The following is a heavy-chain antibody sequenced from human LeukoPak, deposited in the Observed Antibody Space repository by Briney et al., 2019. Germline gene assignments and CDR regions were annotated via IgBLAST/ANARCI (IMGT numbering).Heavy chain of an antibody. J-gene: IGHJ4*02. Sequence: APVKVSCKASGFTFTSYAMHWVRQAPGQRLEWMGWINAGNGNTKYSQRFQGRVTITRDTSASTAYMELSSLISEDTAVYYCARNVVGKTDFDYWGQGTLVTVSS. CDR1: GFTFTSYA. CDR2: INAGNGNT. V-gene: IGHV1-3*01. CDR3: ARNVVGKTDFDY. D-gene: IGHD6-19*01.